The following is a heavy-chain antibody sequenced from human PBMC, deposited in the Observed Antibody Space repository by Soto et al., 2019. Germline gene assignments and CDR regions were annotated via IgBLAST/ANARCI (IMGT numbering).Heavy chain of an antibody. Sequence: QVQLVQSGAEVKKPGSSVKVSCKASGGTFSSYAISWVRHAPGQGLEWMGGIIPIFGTANYAQKFQGRVTITADESTSTAYMELSSLRSEDTAVYYCARCHGDYVSYYYYYGMDVWGQGTTVTVSS. D-gene: IGHD4-17*01. V-gene: IGHV1-69*01. J-gene: IGHJ6*02. CDR2: IIPIFGTA. CDR1: GGTFSSYA. CDR3: ARCHGDYVSYYYYYGMDV.